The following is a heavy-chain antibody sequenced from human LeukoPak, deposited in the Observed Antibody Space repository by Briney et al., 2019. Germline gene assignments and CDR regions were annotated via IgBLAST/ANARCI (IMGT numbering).Heavy chain of an antibody. CDR3: ARDSGVYYDSSGYRNWFDP. J-gene: IGHJ5*02. CDR2: IIPILGIA. D-gene: IGHD3-22*01. CDR1: GGTFSSYA. V-gene: IGHV1-69*04. Sequence: SVKVSCKASGGTFSSYAISWVRQAPGQGLEWMGRIIPILGIADYAQKFQGRVTITADKSTSTAYMELSSLRSEDTAVYYCARDSGVYYDSSGYRNWFDPWGQGTLVTVSS.